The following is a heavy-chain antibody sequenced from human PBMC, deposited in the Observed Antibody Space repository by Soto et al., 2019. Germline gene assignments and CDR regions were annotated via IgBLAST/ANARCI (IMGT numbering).Heavy chain of an antibody. Sequence: QVQLVESGGGVVQPGRSLRLSCVASGFTFSSYGMHWVRQAPGKGLEWVAVISYDGSNKYYADSVKGRFTISRDNSKNTLYLQMNSLRAEDTAVYYCAKGPAARFDYWGQGTLVTVSS. D-gene: IGHD2-2*01. CDR1: GFTFSSYG. CDR2: ISYDGSNK. V-gene: IGHV3-30*18. CDR3: AKGPAARFDY. J-gene: IGHJ4*02.